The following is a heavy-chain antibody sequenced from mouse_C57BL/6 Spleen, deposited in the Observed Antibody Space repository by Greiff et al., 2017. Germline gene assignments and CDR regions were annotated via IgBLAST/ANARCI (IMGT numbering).Heavy chain of an antibody. V-gene: IGHV1-64*01. CDR2: IHPNSGST. CDR3: AREYYGSRSFDY. CDR1: GYTFTSYW. Sequence: QVQLQQPGAELVKPGASVKLSCKVSGYTFTSYWMHWVKQRPGQGLEWIGMIHPNSGSTNYNEKFKSKATLTVDKSSSTAYMQLSSLTSEDSAVYYCAREYYGSRSFDYWGQGTTLTVSS. J-gene: IGHJ2*01. D-gene: IGHD1-1*01.